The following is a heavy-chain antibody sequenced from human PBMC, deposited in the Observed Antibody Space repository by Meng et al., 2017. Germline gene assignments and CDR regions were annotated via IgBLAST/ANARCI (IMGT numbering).Heavy chain of an antibody. Sequence: ASVKVSCKASGYTFTSYYMHWVRQAPGQGLEWMGIINPSGGSTSYAQKFQGRVTMTRDTSTSTVYMELSSLRSEDTAVYYCAGAAAGMNAFDIWGQGTMVTVSS. CDR3: AGAAAGMNAFDI. CDR2: INPSGGST. CDR1: GYTFTSYY. V-gene: IGHV1-46*01. J-gene: IGHJ3*02. D-gene: IGHD6-13*01.